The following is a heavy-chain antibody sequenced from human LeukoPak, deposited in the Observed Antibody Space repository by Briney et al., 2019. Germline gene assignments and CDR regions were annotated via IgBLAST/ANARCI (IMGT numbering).Heavy chain of an antibody. CDR1: GFTFSSYG. D-gene: IGHD1-1*01. Sequence: GGSLRLSCAASGFTFSSYGMHWVRQAPGKGLEWVAVIPYDGSNKYYADSVKGRFTISSDSSKNTLYLQMNSLRVEDTAVYYCAKDWTSKYYYYYGMDVRGQGTTVTVSS. J-gene: IGHJ6*02. V-gene: IGHV3-30*18. CDR2: IPYDGSNK. CDR3: AKDWTSKYYYYYGMDV.